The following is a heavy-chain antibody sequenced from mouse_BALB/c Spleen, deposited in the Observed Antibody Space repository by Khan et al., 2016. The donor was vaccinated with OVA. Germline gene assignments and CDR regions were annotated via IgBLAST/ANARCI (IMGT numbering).Heavy chain of an antibody. CDR3: ARDDWLTY. Sequence: EVQRVESGGGLVKPGGSLKFSCAASGFTFSNYAMSWVRQTPEKRLEWVASISSGGSTYYPDSVKGRFTISRANARNILYLHIRSLRSEDTAMYYCARDDWLTYWGQGTLVTVSA. CDR2: ISSGGST. J-gene: IGHJ3*01. V-gene: IGHV5-6-5*01. CDR1: GFTFSNYA.